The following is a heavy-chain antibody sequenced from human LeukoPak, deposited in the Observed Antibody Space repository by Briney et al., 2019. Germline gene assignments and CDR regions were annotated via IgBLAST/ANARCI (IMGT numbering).Heavy chain of an antibody. CDR2: IYYSGST. CDR3: ATGESDEGAFDI. J-gene: IGHJ3*02. V-gene: IGHV4-30-4*01. CDR1: GGSISSGDYY. Sequence: SQTLSLTCTVSGGSISSGDYYWSWIRQPPGKGLEWIGYIYYSGSTYYNPSLKSRVTISVDTSKNQFSLKLSSVTAADTAVYYCATGESDEGAFDIWGQGTMVTVSS.